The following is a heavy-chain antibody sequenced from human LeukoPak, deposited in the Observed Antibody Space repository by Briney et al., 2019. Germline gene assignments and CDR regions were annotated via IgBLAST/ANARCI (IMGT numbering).Heavy chain of an antibody. CDR2: ISAYNGNT. Sequence: ASVKVSCKSSGYTFTSYGISWVRQAPGQGRAWMGWISAYNGNTNYPQKLQGRATMTTDTPTSTAYMELRSLRSDYTAVYYCAREPGDYYYMDVWGKGTTVTVSS. J-gene: IGHJ6*03. V-gene: IGHV1-18*01. CDR3: AREPGDYYYMDV. CDR1: GYTFTSYG.